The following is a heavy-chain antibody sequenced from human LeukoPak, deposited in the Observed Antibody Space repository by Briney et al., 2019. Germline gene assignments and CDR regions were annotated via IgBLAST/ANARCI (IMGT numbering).Heavy chain of an antibody. CDR3: ARTSIAAADIDY. D-gene: IGHD6-13*01. V-gene: IGHV4-59*01. CDR1: GGSISSYY. J-gene: IGHJ4*02. Sequence: PSETLSLTCTVSGGSISSYYWSWIRQPPGKGLEWIGYIYYSGSTNYNPSLKSRVTISADTSKNQFSLKLRSVTAADTAVYYCARTSIAAADIDYWGQGTLVTVSS. CDR2: IYYSGST.